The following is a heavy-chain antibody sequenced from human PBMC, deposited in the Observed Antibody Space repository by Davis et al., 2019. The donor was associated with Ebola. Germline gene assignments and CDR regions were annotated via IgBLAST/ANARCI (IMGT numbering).Heavy chain of an antibody. D-gene: IGHD6-19*01. CDR2: TYYNGNP. CDR1: GASINSYY. Sequence: GSLRLSCTVSGASINSYYWSWIRQSPEKGLEWIAYTYYNGNPYYNPSLKSRVTISVDTSKNQFSLKLSSVTAADTAVYYCARDTSTTGWGIDYWGQGTVVTVSS. V-gene: IGHV4-59*01. J-gene: IGHJ4*02. CDR3: ARDTSTTGWGIDY.